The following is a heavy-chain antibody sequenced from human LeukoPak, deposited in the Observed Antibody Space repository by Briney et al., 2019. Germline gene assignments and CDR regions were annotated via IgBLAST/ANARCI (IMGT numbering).Heavy chain of an antibody. V-gene: IGHV3-30*02. Sequence: PGGSLRLSCAASGFTFSTYCMHWVRQAPGKGLEWVTFIRYNGSKKYYADSVKGRFTISRDNSKNTLYLQMNSLRAEDTAVYYCAKDSGWIGPWGQGTLVTVSS. J-gene: IGHJ5*02. CDR3: AKDSGWIGP. CDR2: IRYNGSKK. D-gene: IGHD3-10*01. CDR1: GFTFSTYC.